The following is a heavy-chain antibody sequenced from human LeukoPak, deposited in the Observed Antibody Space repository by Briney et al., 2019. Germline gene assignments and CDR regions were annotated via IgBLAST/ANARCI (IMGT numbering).Heavy chain of an antibody. CDR3: ARNSPEEVYFDY. CDR1: GYTFTSYA. V-gene: IGHV1-3*04. CDR2: INTGNGNT. Sequence: ASVKVSCKASGYTFTSYAMHWVRQAPGQGLEWMGWINTGNGNTKYSQKFQGRVTITRDTSASTAYMELSSLRSEDTAVYYCARNSPEEVYFDYWGQGTPVTVSS. J-gene: IGHJ4*02.